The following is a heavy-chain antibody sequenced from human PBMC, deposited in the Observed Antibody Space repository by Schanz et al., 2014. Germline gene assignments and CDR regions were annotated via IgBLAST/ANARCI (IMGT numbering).Heavy chain of an antibody. CDR3: ARDRRFFDRDDLYYFDY. V-gene: IGHV1-18*01. D-gene: IGHD3-3*01. CDR2: ISVYTGNT. CDR1: GYTFTTYA. J-gene: IGHJ4*02. Sequence: QVQLVQSGAEVKKPGASVRVSCKASGYTFTTYAMSWVRQAPGQGLEWVGWISVYTGNTKYEQKVHGRVTMTTDTSTSTAYMALTDLRSDDTAVYYCARDRRFFDRDDLYYFDYWGQGTLVTVSS.